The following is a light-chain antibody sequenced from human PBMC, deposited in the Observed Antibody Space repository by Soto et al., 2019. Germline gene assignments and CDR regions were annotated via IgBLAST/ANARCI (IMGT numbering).Light chain of an antibody. CDR1: QSISSW. V-gene: IGKV1-5*03. CDR3: QEYSTTSRT. Sequence: DIQMTQSPSPLSASLGNKGINNCRASQSISSWLAWYQQKPGKAPNLLIYKASDLESGVPSTFSGSGSGTEFTLTISSLQPDDFATYYCQEYSTTSRTFGQGTKVDIK. J-gene: IGKJ1*01. CDR2: KAS.